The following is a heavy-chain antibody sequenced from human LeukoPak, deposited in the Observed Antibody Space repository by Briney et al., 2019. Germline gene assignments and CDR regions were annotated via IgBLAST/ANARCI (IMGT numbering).Heavy chain of an antibody. V-gene: IGHV3-21*01. J-gene: IGHJ4*02. CDR1: GFTLSSYT. CDR2: ISDTSSDI. CDR3: ARAERGYCSGGFCYSDY. D-gene: IGHD2-15*01. Sequence: GGSLRLSCAASGFTLSSYTMNWVRQAPGKGLEWVSSISDTSSDINYADSVKGRFTISRDNAKNSLYLQMNSLRAEDTAVYYCARAERGYCSGGFCYSDYWGQGTLVTVSS.